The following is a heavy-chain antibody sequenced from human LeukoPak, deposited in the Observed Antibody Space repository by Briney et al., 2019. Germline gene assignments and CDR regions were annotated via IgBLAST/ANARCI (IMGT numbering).Heavy chain of an antibody. J-gene: IGHJ6*03. CDR2: ISSNGGST. CDR3: AKDKGSSGPRVWYYYMDV. V-gene: IGHV3-64*04. D-gene: IGHD6-19*01. Sequence: GGSLRLSCAASGFTFSSYAMHWVRQAPGKGLEYVSAISSNGGSTYYADSVKGRFTISRDNSKNSLYLQMNSLRTEDTALYYCAKDKGSSGPRVWYYYMDVWGKGTTVTVSS. CDR1: GFTFSSYA.